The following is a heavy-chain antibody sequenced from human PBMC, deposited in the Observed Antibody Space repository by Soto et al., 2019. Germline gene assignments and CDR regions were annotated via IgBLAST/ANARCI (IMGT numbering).Heavy chain of an antibody. J-gene: IGHJ4*02. CDR3: AKAHRGSGWPFDF. V-gene: IGHV3-23*01. CDR2: ISSGGGST. CDR1: GFTFNRYT. Sequence: PGRSLRRSFAASGFTFNRYTMIWVRQAPGKGLEWVSGISSGGGSTYYADSVKGRFSISRDNSKNTLYLQMDSLTADDTAVYYCAKAHRGSGWPFDFWGQGTMVTVSS. D-gene: IGHD6-19*01.